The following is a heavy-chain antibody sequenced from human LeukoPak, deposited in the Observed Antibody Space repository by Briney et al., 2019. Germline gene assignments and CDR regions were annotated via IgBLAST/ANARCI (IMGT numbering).Heavy chain of an antibody. CDR1: GGTFSSYA. V-gene: IGHV1-69*13. CDR3: ARGLVRGVKPRNDAFDI. J-gene: IGHJ3*02. Sequence: APVKVSCKASGGTFSSYAISWVRQAPGQRLEWMGGIIPIFGTANYAQKFQGRVTITADESTSTAYMELSSLRSEDTAVYYCARGLVRGVKPRNDAFDIWGQGTMVTVSS. D-gene: IGHD3-10*01. CDR2: IIPIFGTA.